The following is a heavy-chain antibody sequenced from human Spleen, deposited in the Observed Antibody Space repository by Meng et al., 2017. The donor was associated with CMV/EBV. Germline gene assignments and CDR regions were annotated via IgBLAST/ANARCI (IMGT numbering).Heavy chain of an antibody. CDR3: ARQVEPSGGYFDL. J-gene: IGHJ2*01. CDR2: IYYSGST. V-gene: IGHV4-59*01. CDR1: GGSISSYY. D-gene: IGHD1-14*01. Sequence: SETLSLTCTVSGGSISSYYWSWIRQPPGKGLEWIGYIYYSGSTNYNPSLKSRVTISVDTSKNQFSLKLSSVTAADTAVYYCARQVEPSGGYFDLWGRGTLVTVSS.